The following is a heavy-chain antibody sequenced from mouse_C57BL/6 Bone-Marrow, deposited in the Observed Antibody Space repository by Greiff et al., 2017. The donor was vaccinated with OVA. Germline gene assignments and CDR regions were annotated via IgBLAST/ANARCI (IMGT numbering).Heavy chain of an antibody. CDR3: VRESPYYDNDSWYFDV. Sequence: GGGLVQPKGSLKLSCAASGFTFNTYAMHWVRQAPGKGLEWVARIRSKSSNYATYYADSVKDRFTISRDDAQSMLYLQMNNMKTEDTDMYYCVRESPYYDNDSWYFDVWGTGTTVTVSS. CDR2: IRSKSSNYAT. V-gene: IGHV10-3*01. CDR1: GFTFNTYA. J-gene: IGHJ1*03. D-gene: IGHD2-4*01.